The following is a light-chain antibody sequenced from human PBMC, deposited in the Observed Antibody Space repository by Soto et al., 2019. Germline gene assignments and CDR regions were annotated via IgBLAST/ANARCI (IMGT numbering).Light chain of an antibody. J-gene: IGKJ1*01. CDR2: AAS. CDR1: QSVSSAY. Sequence: EIVLTQSPGTLSLSPGERATLSCRASQSVSSAYLAWYQHKPGQPPTLLIYAASSRVTGIPDRFSGSGSGTDFTLTISRLEPEDFAVYYCQQYGSSSTWTFGQVTKVEIK. CDR3: QQYGSSSTWT. V-gene: IGKV3-20*01.